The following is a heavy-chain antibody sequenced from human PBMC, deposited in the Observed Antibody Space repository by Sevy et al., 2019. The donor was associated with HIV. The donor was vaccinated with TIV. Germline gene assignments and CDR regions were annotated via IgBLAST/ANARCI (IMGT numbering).Heavy chain of an antibody. Sequence: GGSLRLSCAASGFTFSSYWMSWVRQAPGKGLEWVANIKQDGSEKYYVDSVKGRFTISRDNAKNSLYLQMTSLRAEDTAVYYCARDNDYYYYGMDVWGQGTTVTVSS. CDR2: IKQDGSEK. J-gene: IGHJ6*02. V-gene: IGHV3-7*01. CDR3: ARDNDYYYYGMDV. CDR1: GFTFSSYW.